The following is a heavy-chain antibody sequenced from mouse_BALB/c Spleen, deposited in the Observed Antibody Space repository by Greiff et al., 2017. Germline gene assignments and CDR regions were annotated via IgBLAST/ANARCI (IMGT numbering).Heavy chain of an antibody. CDR3: TRDLDGNYGGFAY. V-gene: IGHV5-6-4*01. CDR1: GFTFSSYT. CDR2: ISSGGSYT. D-gene: IGHD2-1*01. J-gene: IGHJ3*01. Sequence: EVQGVESGGGLVKPGGSLKLSCAASGFTFSSYTMSWVRQTPEKRLEWVATISSGGSYTYYPDSVKGRFTISRDNAKNTLYLQMSSLKSEDTAMYYCTRDLDGNYGGFAYWGQGTLVTVSA.